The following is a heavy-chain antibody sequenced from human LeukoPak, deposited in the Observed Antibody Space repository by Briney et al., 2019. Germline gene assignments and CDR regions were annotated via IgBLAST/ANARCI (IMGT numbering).Heavy chain of an antibody. Sequence: PGGSLRLSCAASGFTFDDYAMHWVRRAPGKGLEWVSAISGSGGSTYYADSVKGRFTISRDNSKNTLYLQMNSLRAEDTAVYYCAKVRGAMIVVVIDYWGQGTLVTVSS. CDR2: ISGSGGST. V-gene: IGHV3-23*01. CDR1: GFTFDDYA. CDR3: AKVRGAMIVVVIDY. J-gene: IGHJ4*02. D-gene: IGHD3-22*01.